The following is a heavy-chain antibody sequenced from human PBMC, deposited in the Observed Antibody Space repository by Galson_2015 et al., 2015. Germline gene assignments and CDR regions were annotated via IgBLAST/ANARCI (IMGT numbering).Heavy chain of an antibody. CDR2: INPSGGST. Sequence: SVKVSCKASGYTFTSYYMHWVRQAPGQGLEWMGIINPSGGSTSYAQKFQGRVTMTRDTSTSTVYMELSSLRSEDTAVYYCARVASSIAARQGAEYFQHWGQGTLVTVSS. D-gene: IGHD6-6*01. CDR1: GYTFTSYY. V-gene: IGHV1-46*01. CDR3: ARVASSIAARQGAEYFQH. J-gene: IGHJ1*01.